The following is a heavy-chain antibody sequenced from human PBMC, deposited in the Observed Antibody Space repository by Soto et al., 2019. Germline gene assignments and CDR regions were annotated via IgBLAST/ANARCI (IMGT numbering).Heavy chain of an antibody. J-gene: IGHJ5*02. V-gene: IGHV1-69*04. Sequence: GAAVKVSCKASGGTFSSYTISWVRHAPGQGLEWMGRIIPILGIANYAQKFQGRVTITADESTSTAYMELSSLRSEDTAVYYCARDQVGTDNWFDPWGQGTLXTVSS. CDR3: ARDQVGTDNWFDP. D-gene: IGHD2-2*01. CDR1: GGTFSSYT. CDR2: IIPILGIA.